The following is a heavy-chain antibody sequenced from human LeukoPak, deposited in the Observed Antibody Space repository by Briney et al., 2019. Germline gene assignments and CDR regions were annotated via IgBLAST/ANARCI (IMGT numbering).Heavy chain of an antibody. CDR3: ARHIVGATSYYFDY. Sequence: SETLSLTCTVSGGSISSYYWSWIRQPAGKGLEWIGSIYYSGSTYYNPSLKSRVTISVDTSKNQFSLKLSSVTAADTAVYYCARHIVGATSYYFDYWGQGTLVTVSS. D-gene: IGHD1-26*01. J-gene: IGHJ4*02. V-gene: IGHV4-59*05. CDR2: IYYSGST. CDR1: GGSISSYY.